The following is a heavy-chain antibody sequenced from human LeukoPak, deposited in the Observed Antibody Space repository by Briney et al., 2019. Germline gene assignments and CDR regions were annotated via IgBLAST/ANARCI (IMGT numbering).Heavy chain of an antibody. Sequence: RPGGSLRLSCAASGFTFSSYAMSWVRQAPGKGLEWVSAISGSGGSTYYADSVKGRFTISRDNSKNTLYLQMNSLRAEDTAVYYCARAAGVGRYYYYYYMDVWGKGTTVTVSS. CDR2: ISGSGGST. D-gene: IGHD1-26*01. CDR3: ARAAGVGRYYYYYYMDV. CDR1: GFTFSSYA. V-gene: IGHV3-23*01. J-gene: IGHJ6*03.